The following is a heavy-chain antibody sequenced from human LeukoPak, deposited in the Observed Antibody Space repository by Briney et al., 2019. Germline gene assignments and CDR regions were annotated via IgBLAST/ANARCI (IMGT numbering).Heavy chain of an antibody. Sequence: ASVKVSCKVSGYTLTELSMHWVRQAPGKGLEWMGGFDPEDGEAIYAQNFQGRVTMTEDTSTDTAYMELSSLRSEDTAVYYCASSSDFWSGWVYYMDVWGKGTTVTVSS. CDR1: GYTLTELS. J-gene: IGHJ6*03. CDR2: FDPEDGEA. CDR3: ASSSDFWSGWVYYMDV. D-gene: IGHD3-3*01. V-gene: IGHV1-24*01.